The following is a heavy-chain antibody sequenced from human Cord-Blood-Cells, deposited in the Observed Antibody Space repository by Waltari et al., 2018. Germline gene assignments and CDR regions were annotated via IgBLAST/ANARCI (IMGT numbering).Heavy chain of an antibody. CDR1: A. CDR3: ASVGPPVRKGGILRYFDWLFPFDY. D-gene: IGHD3-9*01. CDR2: IIPIFGTA. Sequence: AISWVRQAPGQGLEWMGGIIPIFGTANYAQKFQGRVTITADESTSTAYMELSSLRSEDTAVYYCASVGPPVRKGGILRYFDWLFPFDYWGQGTLVTVSS. J-gene: IGHJ4*02. V-gene: IGHV1-69*01.